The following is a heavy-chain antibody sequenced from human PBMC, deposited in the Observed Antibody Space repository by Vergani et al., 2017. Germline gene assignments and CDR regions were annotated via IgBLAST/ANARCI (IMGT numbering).Heavy chain of an antibody. D-gene: IGHD4-17*01. CDR2: IYPGDSDT. CDR1: GYSFTSYW. V-gene: IGHV5-51*01. J-gene: IGHJ2*01. Sequence: EVQLVQSGAEVKKPGESLKISCKGSGYSFTSYWIGWVRQMPGKGLEWMGIIYPGDSDTRYSPSFQGQVTISADKSISTAYLQWSSLKASDTAMYYWARWANDYGDYSGPDSPSNWYFDLWGRGTLVTVSS. CDR3: ARWANDYGDYSGPDSPSNWYFDL.